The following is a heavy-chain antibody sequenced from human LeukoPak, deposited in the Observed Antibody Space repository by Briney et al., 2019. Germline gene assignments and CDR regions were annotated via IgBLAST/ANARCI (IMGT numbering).Heavy chain of an antibody. CDR3: AKDEGDYRFQH. CDR1: GFTFDDYA. CDR2: ISWNSGSI. Sequence: PGRSLRLSCAASGFTFDDYAMHWVRQAPGKGLEWVSGISWNSGSIGYADSVKGRFTISRDNAKNSLYLQMNSLRTEDTALYYCAKDEGDYRFQHWGQGTLVTVSS. D-gene: IGHD4-17*01. J-gene: IGHJ1*01. V-gene: IGHV3-9*01.